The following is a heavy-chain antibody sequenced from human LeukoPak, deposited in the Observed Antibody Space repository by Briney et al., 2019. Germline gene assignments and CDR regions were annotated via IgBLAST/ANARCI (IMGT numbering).Heavy chain of an antibody. V-gene: IGHV4-34*01. J-gene: IGHJ4*02. CDR1: GVSFSGYY. Sequence: SETLSLTCAVYGVSFSGYYWSWIRQPPGKGLEWIGEINHSGSTNYNPSLKSRVTISVDTSKNQFSLKLSSVTAADTAVYYCARGRAKRYYYDSSGYSYYFDYWGQGTLVTVSS. CDR3: ARGRAKRYYYDSSGYSYYFDY. D-gene: IGHD3-22*01. CDR2: INHSGST.